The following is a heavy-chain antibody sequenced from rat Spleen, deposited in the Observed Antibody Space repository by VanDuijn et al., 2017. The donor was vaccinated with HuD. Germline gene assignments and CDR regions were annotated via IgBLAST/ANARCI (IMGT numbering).Heavy chain of an antibody. V-gene: IGHV5-62*01. CDR3: TTDNYWFAY. Sequence: VQLVESGGGLVQPGKSLKLSCSASGFTFRDYGMHWIRQAPGKGLDWVAYISRSSGTIYADAVKGRFTISRDNTESTLYLQMNSLRSEDTATYYCTTDNYWFAYWGQGTLVTVSS. D-gene: IGHD1-10*01. CDR1: GFTFRDYG. CDR2: ISRSSGT. J-gene: IGHJ3*01.